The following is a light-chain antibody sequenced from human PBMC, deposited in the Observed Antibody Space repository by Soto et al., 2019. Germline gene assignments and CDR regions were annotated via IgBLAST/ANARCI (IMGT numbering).Light chain of an antibody. CDR2: TVS. V-gene: IGKV1-9*01. CDR1: QDIHSS. J-gene: IGKJ4*01. CDR3: QQFNSSPFS. Sequence: DIQLTQSPSFLSASVGDRLTITCRASQDIHSSLAWYRQKPGKAPNLLIYTVSTLQGGVPSRFSGSRSGTEFTLTISSLQPEDFATYYCQQFNSSPFSFGGGTKVEI.